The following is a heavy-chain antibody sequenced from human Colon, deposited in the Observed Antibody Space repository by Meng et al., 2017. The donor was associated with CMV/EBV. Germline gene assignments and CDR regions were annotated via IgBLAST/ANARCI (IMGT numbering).Heavy chain of an antibody. CDR1: FPFNSYT. J-gene: IGHJ5*02. CDR3: ARDSGYCTGSTCSGWFDP. V-gene: IGHV3-21*06. Sequence: FPFNSYTMTWVRQAPGKGLEWVSSISSTGRYSFYADSLKGRFTISRDNAKNSLYLQMNNLRAEDTALYYCARDSGYCTGSTCSGWFDPWGQGTLVTVSS. CDR2: ISSTGRYS. D-gene: IGHD2-8*02.